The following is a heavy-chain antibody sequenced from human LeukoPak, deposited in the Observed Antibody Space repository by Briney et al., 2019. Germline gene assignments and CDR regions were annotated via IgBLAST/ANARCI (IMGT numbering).Heavy chain of an antibody. CDR2: INSSGGST. CDR1: GYTFTSYY. V-gene: IGHV1-46*01. J-gene: IGHJ6*03. Sequence: ASVKVSCKASGYTFTSYYMHWVRQAPGQGLEWMGIINSSGGSTSYAQKFQGRVTMTRDMSTSTVYMELSSLRSEDTAVYYCARDHYSYSYYYYYMDVWGKGTTVTVSS. D-gene: IGHD5-18*01. CDR3: ARDHYSYSYYYYYMDV.